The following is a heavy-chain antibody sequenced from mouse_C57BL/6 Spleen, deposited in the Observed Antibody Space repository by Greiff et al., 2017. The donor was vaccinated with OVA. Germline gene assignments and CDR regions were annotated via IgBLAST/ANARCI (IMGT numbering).Heavy chain of an antibody. CDR3: ARSVITTGGFDY. CDR2: INPSSGYT. CDR1: GYTFTSYT. V-gene: IGHV1-4*01. D-gene: IGHD1-1*01. J-gene: IGHJ2*01. Sequence: QVQLQQSGAELARPGASVKMSCKASGYTFTSYTMHWVKQRPGQGLEWIGYINPSSGYTKYNQKFKDKATLTADKSSSTAYMQLSSLTSEDSAVYYGARSVITTGGFDYWGQGTTLTVSS.